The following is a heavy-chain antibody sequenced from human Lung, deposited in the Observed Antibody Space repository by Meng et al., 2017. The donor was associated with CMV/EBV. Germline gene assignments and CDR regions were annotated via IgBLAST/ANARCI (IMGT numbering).Heavy chain of an antibody. CDR3: AAALGYSSSWGYYYYYGMDV. V-gene: IGHV3-74*01. Sequence: FSSYWMHWVRQAPGKGLVWVSRINSGGSSTSYADSVKGRFTISRDNAKNTLYLQMNSLRAEDTAVYYCAAALGYSSSWGYYYYYGMDVWGQGTTVTVSS. J-gene: IGHJ6*02. CDR1: FSSYW. D-gene: IGHD6-13*01. CDR2: INSGGSST.